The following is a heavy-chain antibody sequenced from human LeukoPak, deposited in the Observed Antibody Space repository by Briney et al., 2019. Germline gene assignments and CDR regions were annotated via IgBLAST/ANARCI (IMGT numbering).Heavy chain of an antibody. Sequence: GESLKISCKGSGYTFTNYWIGWVRQMPGKGLEWMGIISPADSDTKYSPSFEGQVTISADKSLSTAYLQWSSLKASDSAMYYCATGTTVNAFDYWGQGTLVTVSS. V-gene: IGHV5-51*01. D-gene: IGHD4-17*01. CDR3: ATGTTVNAFDY. CDR1: GYTFTNYW. CDR2: ISPADSDT. J-gene: IGHJ4*02.